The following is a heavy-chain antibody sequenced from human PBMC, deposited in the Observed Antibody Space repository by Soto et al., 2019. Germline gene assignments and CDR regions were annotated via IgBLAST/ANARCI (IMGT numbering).Heavy chain of an antibody. CDR1: GGSISSGGYY. CDR2: IYCSGST. J-gene: IGHJ4*02. V-gene: IGHV4-31*03. D-gene: IGHD3-22*01. CDR3: ARDLYYDSSGYFKGFDY. Sequence: PSETLSLTCTVSGGSISSGGYYWSWIRQHPGKGLEWIGYIYCSGSTYYNPSLKSRVTISVDTSKNQFSLKLSSVTAADTAVYYCARDLYYDSSGYFKGFDYWGQGTLVTVSS.